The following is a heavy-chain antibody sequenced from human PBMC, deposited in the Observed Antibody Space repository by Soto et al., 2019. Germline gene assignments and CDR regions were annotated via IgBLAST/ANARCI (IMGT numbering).Heavy chain of an antibody. Sequence: QVQLVQSGAEVKKPGASVKVSCRAYGYTFTRDGISWVRQAPGQGLEWMAWISVYNGKTNYAQRFQGRVTLTTDTSTSTASMELRSLRSDDTAVYYCARDPDGDNDFDYWGQGTLVTVSS. V-gene: IGHV1-18*01. D-gene: IGHD4-17*01. J-gene: IGHJ4*02. CDR2: ISVYNGKT. CDR1: GYTFTRDG. CDR3: ARDPDGDNDFDY.